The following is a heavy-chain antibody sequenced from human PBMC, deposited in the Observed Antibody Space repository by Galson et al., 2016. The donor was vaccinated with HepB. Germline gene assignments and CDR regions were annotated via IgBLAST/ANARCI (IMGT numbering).Heavy chain of an antibody. D-gene: IGHD3-22*01. CDR3: ATTVNYYYDTSGYPNAFDY. V-gene: IGHV3-23*01. J-gene: IGHJ4*02. CDR1: GFTFNSCV. CDR2: ISGSGFST. Sequence: SLRLSCAASGFTFNSCVMSWVRQAPGKGLEWISTISGSGFSTHYADSVKGRSTIYSDNSKNTLYLQMNSLSAEDTAVYYCATTVNYYYDTSGYPNAFDYWGQGTLVTVSS.